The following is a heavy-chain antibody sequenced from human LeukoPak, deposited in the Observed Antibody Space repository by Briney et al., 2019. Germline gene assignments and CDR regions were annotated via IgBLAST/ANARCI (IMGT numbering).Heavy chain of an antibody. D-gene: IGHD4-17*01. CDR1: GDSISSYY. CDR2: IYYSGTT. Sequence: SETLSLTCSVSGDSISSYYWSWVRQPPGKGLEWIGYIYYSGTTNYNTSLKSRVTISVDTSMNQISLELTSVIAADTAVYYCARAPATLRYAYYYYYMDVWGEGTTVTVSS. J-gene: IGHJ6*03. V-gene: IGHV4-59*01. CDR3: ARAPATLRYAYYYYYMDV.